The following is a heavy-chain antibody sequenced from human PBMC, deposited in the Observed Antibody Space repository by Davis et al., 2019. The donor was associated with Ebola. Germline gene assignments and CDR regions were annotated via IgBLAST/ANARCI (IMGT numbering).Heavy chain of an antibody. CDR1: GFTFSSYG. V-gene: IGHV3-30*18. CDR3: AKGTVVVGPGWFDP. D-gene: IGHD2-15*01. CDR2: ISYDGSNK. Sequence: GESLKISCAASGFTFSSYGMHWVRQAPGKGLEWVAVISYDGSNKYYADSVKGRFTISRDNSKNTLYLQMNSLRAEDTAVYYCAKGTVVVGPGWFDPWGQGTLVTVSS. J-gene: IGHJ5*02.